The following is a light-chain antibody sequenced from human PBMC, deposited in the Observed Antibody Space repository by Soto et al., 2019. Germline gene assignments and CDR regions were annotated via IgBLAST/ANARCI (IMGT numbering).Light chain of an antibody. Sequence: DIQMTQSPSSLSASVGDRVTITCRASQRISSYLNWYQQKPGKAPKILIYAVSNLKSGVPSRFSGSGSRTHFTLTISSLQPEDFATYYFQQSYSAPRTFGQGTKVEIK. CDR1: QRISSY. V-gene: IGKV1-39*01. CDR2: AVS. CDR3: QQSYSAPRT. J-gene: IGKJ1*01.